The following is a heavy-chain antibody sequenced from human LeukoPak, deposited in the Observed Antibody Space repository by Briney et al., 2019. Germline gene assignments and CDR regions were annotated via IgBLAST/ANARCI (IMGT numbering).Heavy chain of an antibody. V-gene: IGHV4-30-4*02. D-gene: IGHD4-17*01. J-gene: IGHJ2*01. CDR3: TRDPTVTDGRDWYFDL. CDR2: IHPSGMF. CDR1: GASFNSDYQY. Sequence: SDTLSLTRTVSGASFNSDYQYWNWIRHTPGKRLEWFGRIHPSGMFYYNPSLESRVTMSSDTSKNQFSLNLNSVTAADTAVYYCTRDPTVTDGRDWYFDLWGRGTLVTVSS.